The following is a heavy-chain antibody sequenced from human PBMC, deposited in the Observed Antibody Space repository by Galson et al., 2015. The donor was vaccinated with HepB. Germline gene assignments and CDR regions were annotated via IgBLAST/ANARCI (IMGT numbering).Heavy chain of an antibody. Sequence: SLRLSCAASGFTFSSYGMHWVRQAPGKGLEWVAVISYDGSNKYYADSVKGRFTISRDNSKNTLYLQMNSLRAEDTAVYYCAKPRYSGYESGAFDIWGQGTMVTVSP. J-gene: IGHJ3*02. CDR2: ISYDGSNK. CDR3: AKPRYSGYESGAFDI. CDR1: GFTFSSYG. D-gene: IGHD5-12*01. V-gene: IGHV3-30*18.